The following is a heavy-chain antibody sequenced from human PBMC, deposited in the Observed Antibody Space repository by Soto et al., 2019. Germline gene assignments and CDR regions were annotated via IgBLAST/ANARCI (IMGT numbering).Heavy chain of an antibody. CDR1: GGTCSSYA. CDR2: IIPIFGTA. V-gene: IGHV1-69*01. CDR3: ARASGGTTLAFGMDV. D-gene: IGHD4-17*01. Sequence: QVQLVQSGAEVKKPGSSVKVSCKASGGTCSSYAISWVRQAPGQGLEWMGGIIPIFGTANYAQKFQGRVTITADESTCTAYMEPSSLRSEDTAVYYCARASGGTTLAFGMDVWGQGTTVTVSS. J-gene: IGHJ6*02.